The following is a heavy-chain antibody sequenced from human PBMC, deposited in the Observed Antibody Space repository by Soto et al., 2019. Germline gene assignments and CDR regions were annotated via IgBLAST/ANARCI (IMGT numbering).Heavy chain of an antibody. CDR2: ITGSAKDT. CDR1: GFDLTSTR. J-gene: IGHJ6*02. V-gene: IGHV3-21*01. D-gene: IGHD6-6*01. CDR3: ARVHLVAGSAFYCAMDV. Sequence: GRSLRLSCVASGFDLTSTRMNWVPQAPGKGLEWVASITGSAKDTFYRHSAKGRFAISRDSAGTSLFLRMDSVKVEDTAVYHCARVHLVAGSAFYCAMDVWGPGTAVTVSS.